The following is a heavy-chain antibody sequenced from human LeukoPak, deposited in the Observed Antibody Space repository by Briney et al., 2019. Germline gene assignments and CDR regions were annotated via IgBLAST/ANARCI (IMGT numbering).Heavy chain of an antibody. D-gene: IGHD2-2*01. Sequence: SETLSLTCAVYGGSFSGYYWSWIRQPPGKELEWIGEINHSGSTNYNPSLKSRVTISVDTSKNQFSLKLSSVTAADTAVYYCARVASIVVVPAAPYYFDYWGQGTLVTVSS. J-gene: IGHJ4*02. CDR3: ARVASIVVVPAAPYYFDY. V-gene: IGHV4-34*01. CDR1: GGSFSGYY. CDR2: INHSGST.